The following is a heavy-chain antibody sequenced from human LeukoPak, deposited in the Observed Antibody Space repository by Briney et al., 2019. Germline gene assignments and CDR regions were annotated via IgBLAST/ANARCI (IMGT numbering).Heavy chain of an antibody. Sequence: ASVKVSCKASGYTFTSYYMHWVRQAPGQGLEWMGIINPSGGSTSYAQKFQGRVTMTRDTSTGTVYMELSSLRSEDTAVYYCARGARRIAAAGTPYYFDYWGQGTLVTVSS. D-gene: IGHD6-13*01. CDR3: ARGARRIAAAGTPYYFDY. CDR2: INPSGGST. CDR1: GYTFTSYY. V-gene: IGHV1-46*01. J-gene: IGHJ4*02.